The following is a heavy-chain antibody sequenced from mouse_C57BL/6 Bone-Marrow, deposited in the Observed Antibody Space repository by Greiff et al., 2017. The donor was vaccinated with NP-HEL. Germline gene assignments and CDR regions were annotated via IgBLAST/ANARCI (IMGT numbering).Heavy chain of an antibody. Sequence: EVKVVESGGDLVKPGGSLKLSCAASGFTFSSYGMSWVRQTPDKRLEWVATISSGGSYTYYPDSVKGRFTISRDNAKNTLYLQMSSLKSEDTAMYYCASPGSSWFAYWGQGTLVTVSA. CDR1: GFTFSSYG. CDR2: ISSGGSYT. V-gene: IGHV5-6*01. D-gene: IGHD1-1*01. CDR3: ASPGSSWFAY. J-gene: IGHJ3*01.